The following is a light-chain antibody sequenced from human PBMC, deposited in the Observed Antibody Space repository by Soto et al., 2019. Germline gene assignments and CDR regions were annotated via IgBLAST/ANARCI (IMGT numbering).Light chain of an antibody. CDR2: TAS. J-gene: IGKJ4*01. CDR1: QNIKKY. CDR3: QQSFGTPLT. V-gene: IGKV1-39*01. Sequence: DIQMTQSPASLSASVGDRVTITCRASQNIKKYLNWYQQKPGKAPNLLIYTASSLQVGFPSRFSGSGSGTDFTLTISSLQHEDFVTYYCQQSFGTPLTFGGGTKVEIK.